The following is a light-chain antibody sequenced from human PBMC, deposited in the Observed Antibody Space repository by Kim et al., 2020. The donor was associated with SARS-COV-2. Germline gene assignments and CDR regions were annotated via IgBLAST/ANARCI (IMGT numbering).Light chain of an antibody. V-gene: IGKV1-5*03. CDR1: QSISSW. CDR2: KAS. Sequence: ASVGDTVTITCRASQSISSWLAWYQQKPGKAPKLLIYKASSLESGVPSRFSGSGSGTEFTLTISSLQPDDFATYYCQQYNSYPYTFGGGTKVDIK. CDR3: QQYNSYPYT. J-gene: IGKJ4*01.